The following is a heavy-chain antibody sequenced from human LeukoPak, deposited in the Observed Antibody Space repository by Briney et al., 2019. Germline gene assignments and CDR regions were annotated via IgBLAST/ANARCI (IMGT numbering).Heavy chain of an antibody. V-gene: IGHV4-31*03. CDR3: ARYCSSTSCPFDY. CDR2: IHHSGHT. J-gene: IGHJ4*02. CDR1: GASFNTGDYY. D-gene: IGHD2-2*01. Sequence: SETLSLTCIVSGASFNTGDYYWNWIRQHPGKGLEWVGYIHHSGHTYYNPSLKSRVIISMDTSKNQFSLKLNSVTAADTAVYYCARYCSSTSCPFDYWGQGALVTVSS.